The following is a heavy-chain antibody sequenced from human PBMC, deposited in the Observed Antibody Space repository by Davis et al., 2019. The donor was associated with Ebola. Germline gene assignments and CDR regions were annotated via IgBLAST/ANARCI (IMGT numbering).Heavy chain of an antibody. CDR1: GGSISSSSHY. J-gene: IGHJ3*02. CDR2: IYYSGST. D-gene: IGHD1-26*01. V-gene: IGHV4-39*07. CDR3: AVGNSGSYFGAFDI. Sequence: GSLRLSCTVSGGSISSSSHYWGWIRQPPGKGLEWIGSIYYSGSTYYNPSLKSRVTISVDTSKKQFSLKLNSVTAADTAVYYCAVGNSGSYFGAFDIWGQGTMVTVSS.